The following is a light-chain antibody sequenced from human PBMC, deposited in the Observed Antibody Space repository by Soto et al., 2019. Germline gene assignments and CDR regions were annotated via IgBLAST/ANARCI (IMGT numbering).Light chain of an antibody. CDR1: QSLVYSDGNTY. J-gene: IGKJ2*01. CDR3: MQGLHWPYT. CDR2: QVS. Sequence: DVVLTQSPLSLPVTLGQPASISCRSSQSLVYSDGNTYLNWFHQRSGQSPRRLINQVSNRESGVPDRISGSGSDTVFTLEISRVEAEDVGFYYCMQGLHWPYTFGQGTKLEIK. V-gene: IGKV2-30*01.